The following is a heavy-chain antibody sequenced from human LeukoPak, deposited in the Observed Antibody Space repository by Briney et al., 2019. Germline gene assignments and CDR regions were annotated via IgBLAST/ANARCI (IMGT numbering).Heavy chain of an antibody. J-gene: IGHJ4*02. CDR3: AREGNYYSDSSGYPI. CDR1: GYSISSGYY. CDR2: IYHSGST. D-gene: IGHD3-22*01. V-gene: IGHV4-38-2*02. Sequence: SETLSLTCTVSGYSISSGYYWGWIRQPPGKGLEWIGSIYHSGSTYYNPSLKSRVTISVDTSKNQFSLKLSSVTAADTAVYYCAREGNYYSDSSGYPIWGQGTLVTVSS.